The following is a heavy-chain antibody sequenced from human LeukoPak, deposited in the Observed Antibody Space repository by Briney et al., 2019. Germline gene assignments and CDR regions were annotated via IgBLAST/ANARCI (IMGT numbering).Heavy chain of an antibody. CDR2: ISSSGSTI. CDR3: ARDFEAWFDP. V-gene: IGHV3-11*04. CDR1: GFTFSDYT. Sequence: GGSLRLSCAASGFTFSDYTMSCIRPAPGRRLGWVSYISSSGSTIYYADSVKGGFTISRDNVKTSLYLQMNSLRAADTAVYYCARDFEAWFDPWGQGTLVTVSS. J-gene: IGHJ5*02.